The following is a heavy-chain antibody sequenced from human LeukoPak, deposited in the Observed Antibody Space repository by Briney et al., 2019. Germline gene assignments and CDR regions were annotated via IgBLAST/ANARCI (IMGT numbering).Heavy chain of an antibody. CDR1: GFTFSNYA. J-gene: IGHJ4*02. D-gene: IGHD3-22*01. Sequence: GGSLRLSCAASGFTFSNYAMNWVRQAPGKGLEWVSAISGSGGSTYYADSVKGRFTISRDNSKNTLYLQMDSLRAEDTAVYYCAKDNLYYYDSSGLDYWGQGTLVTVSS. CDR2: ISGSGGST. V-gene: IGHV3-23*01. CDR3: AKDNLYYYDSSGLDY.